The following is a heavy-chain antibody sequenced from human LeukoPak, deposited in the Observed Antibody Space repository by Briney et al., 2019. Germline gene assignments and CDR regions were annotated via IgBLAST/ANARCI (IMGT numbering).Heavy chain of an antibody. CDR1: GGSISSYY. Sequence: SETLSLTCTVSGGSISSYYWSWIRQPPGKGLEWIGYIYYSGSTNYNPSLKSRVTISVDTSKNQFSLKLSSVTAADTAVYCCARMGLYDFWSGPPGYYGMDVWGQGTTVTVSS. CDR3: ARMGLYDFWSGPPGYYGMDV. CDR2: IYYSGST. J-gene: IGHJ6*02. D-gene: IGHD3-3*01. V-gene: IGHV4-59*08.